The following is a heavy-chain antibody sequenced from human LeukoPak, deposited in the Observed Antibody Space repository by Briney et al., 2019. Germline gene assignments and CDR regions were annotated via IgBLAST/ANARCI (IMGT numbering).Heavy chain of an antibody. CDR3: ASGGYYSGY. CDR1: GGSFSGYY. CDR2: INHSGST. Sequence: SETLSLTCAVYGGSFSGYYWSWIRQPPGKGLEWIGEINHSGSTNYNPSLKSRVTISVDTSKNQFSLKLSSVTAADTAVYYCASGGYYSGYWGQGTLVTVSS. V-gene: IGHV4-34*01. J-gene: IGHJ4*02. D-gene: IGHD3-22*01.